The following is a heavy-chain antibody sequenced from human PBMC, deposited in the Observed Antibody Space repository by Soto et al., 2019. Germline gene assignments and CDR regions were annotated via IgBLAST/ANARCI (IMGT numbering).Heavy chain of an antibody. J-gene: IGHJ4*02. Sequence: QVQLQESGPGLVKPSETLSLTCTVSGGSISSYYWSWIRQPPGKGLEWIGYIYYSGSTNYNPSLKSRLTISVDTSKNQFSRKLSSVTAADTAVYYCARRGRYCSSTSCSYYFDYWVQGTLVTVSS. CDR3: ARRGRYCSSTSCSYYFDY. D-gene: IGHD2-2*01. CDR1: GGSISSYY. CDR2: IYYSGST. V-gene: IGHV4-59*08.